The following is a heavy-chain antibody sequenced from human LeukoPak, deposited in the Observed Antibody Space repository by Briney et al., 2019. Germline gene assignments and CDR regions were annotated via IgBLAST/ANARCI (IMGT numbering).Heavy chain of an antibody. V-gene: IGHV4-4*02. Sequence: SGTLSLTCAVSGGSISSSNWWSWVRQPPGKGLEWIGEIYHSGSTNYNPSLKSRVTISVDTSKNQFSVKLNSVTAADTAVYYCARDGYGGIDYWGQGILVTVSS. D-gene: IGHD4-23*01. CDR3: ARDGYGGIDY. CDR2: IYHSGST. J-gene: IGHJ4*02. CDR1: GGSISSSNW.